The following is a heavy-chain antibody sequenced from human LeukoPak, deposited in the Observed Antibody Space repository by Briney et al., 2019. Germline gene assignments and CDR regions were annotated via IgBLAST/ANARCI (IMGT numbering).Heavy chain of an antibody. V-gene: IGHV3-30*02. CDR3: AKPDRADSSGYHYYFDY. Sequence: GGSLRLSCAASGFTFSSYGMHWVRQAPGKGLEWVAFIRYDGSNKYYADSVKGRFTISRDSSKNTLYLQMNSLRAEDTAVYYCAKPDRADSSGYHYYFDYWGQGTLVTVSS. J-gene: IGHJ4*02. D-gene: IGHD3-22*01. CDR2: IRYDGSNK. CDR1: GFTFSSYG.